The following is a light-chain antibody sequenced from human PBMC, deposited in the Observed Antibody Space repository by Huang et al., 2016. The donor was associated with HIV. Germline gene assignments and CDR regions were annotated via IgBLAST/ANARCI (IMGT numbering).Light chain of an antibody. Sequence: DIVMTQSPDSLAVSLGERATINCKSSRHVGSSFAWYQQKPGQSPKLLIYWASTRAFGVADRFSGGGSGTDFTLTISSLQAADVAVYYCQQHYSSPWTFGQGTKVEIK. J-gene: IGKJ1*01. CDR2: WAS. V-gene: IGKV4-1*01. CDR3: QQHYSSPWT. CDR1: RHVGSS.